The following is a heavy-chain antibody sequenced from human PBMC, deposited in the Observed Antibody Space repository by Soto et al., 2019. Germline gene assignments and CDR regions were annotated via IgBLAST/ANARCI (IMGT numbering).Heavy chain of an antibody. V-gene: IGHV4-34*01. J-gene: IGHJ6*02. CDR1: GGSFSGYY. CDR3: ASLMSYRGYYYYYVLDV. D-gene: IGHD5-12*01. Sequence: TSETLSLTCAVYGGSFSGYYWSWIRQPPGKGLEWIGEINHSGSTNYNPSLKSRVTISVDTSKNQFSLKLSSVTAADTAVYYCASLMSYRGYYYYYVLDVSGQGNTVTVYS. CDR2: INHSGST.